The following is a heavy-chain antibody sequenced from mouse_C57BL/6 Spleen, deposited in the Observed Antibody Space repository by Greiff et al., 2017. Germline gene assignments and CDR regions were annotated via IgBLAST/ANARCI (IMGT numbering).Heavy chain of an antibody. CDR2: ISSGGDYI. J-gene: IGHJ4*01. D-gene: IGHD1-1*01. CDR3: TRVYGSSYIYAMDY. V-gene: IGHV5-9-1*02. CDR1: GFTFSSYA. Sequence: EVKLMESGEGLVKPGGSLKLSCAASGFTFSSYAMSWVRQTPEKRLEWVAYISSGGDYIYYADTVKGRFTISRDNARNTLYLQMSSLKSEDTAMYYCTRVYGSSYIYAMDYRGQGTSVTVSS.